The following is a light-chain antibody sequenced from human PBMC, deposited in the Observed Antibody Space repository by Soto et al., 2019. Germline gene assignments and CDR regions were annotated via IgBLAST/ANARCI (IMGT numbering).Light chain of an antibody. V-gene: IGKV3-20*01. J-gene: IGKJ3*01. CDR1: QSVSSSY. Sequence: EIVLTQSPGTLSLSPGERATLSCRASQSVSSSYLAWYQQKPGQAPRLLIYGAFNRATGIPDRFSGGGSGTDFTLTFSRLEPEDFAVYYCQQYGDSPATFGPGTKVDI. CDR3: QQYGDSPAT. CDR2: GAF.